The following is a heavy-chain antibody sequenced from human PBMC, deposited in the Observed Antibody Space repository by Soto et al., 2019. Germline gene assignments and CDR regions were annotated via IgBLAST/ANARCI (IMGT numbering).Heavy chain of an antibody. J-gene: IGHJ4*02. CDR2: IWYDGSNK. CDR1: GFTFSSYG. Sequence: QVQLVESGGGVVQPGRSLRLSCAASGFTFSSYGMHWVRQAPGKGLEWVAVIWYDGSNKYYADSVKGRFTISRDNSKNTLYLQMNSLRAEDTAVHYCARDRELPFDYWGQGTLVTVSS. D-gene: IGHD1-26*01. V-gene: IGHV3-33*01. CDR3: ARDRELPFDY.